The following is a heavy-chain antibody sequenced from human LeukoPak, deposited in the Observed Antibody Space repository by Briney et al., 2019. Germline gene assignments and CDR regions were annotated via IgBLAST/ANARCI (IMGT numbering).Heavy chain of an antibody. CDR3: ARDHGAIALTNYLDY. CDR2: INRNGGNT. V-gene: IGHV3-20*04. CDR1: GFTFDDYG. J-gene: IGHJ4*02. Sequence: GGSLRLSCAASGFTFDDYGMSWVRQAPGKGLEWVSNINRNGGNTTYADSVKGRFTISRDNAKNSLYLQMNSLRAEDTALYYCARDHGAIALTNYLDYWGQGTLVTVSS. D-gene: IGHD1-1*01.